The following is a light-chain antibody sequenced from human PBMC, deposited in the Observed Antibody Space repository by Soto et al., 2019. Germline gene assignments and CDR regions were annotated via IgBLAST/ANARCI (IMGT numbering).Light chain of an antibody. CDR1: SGDVGGYKF. Sequence: QSVLTQPASVSGSPGQSITIYCTGTSGDVGGYKFASWYQQHPGKAPKLMIYEVSNRPSGVSSRFSGSKSGNTASLTISGLQAEDEADYYCSSYTSSSTYVFGTGTKVTVL. J-gene: IGLJ1*01. CDR3: SSYTSSSTYV. V-gene: IGLV2-14*01. CDR2: EVS.